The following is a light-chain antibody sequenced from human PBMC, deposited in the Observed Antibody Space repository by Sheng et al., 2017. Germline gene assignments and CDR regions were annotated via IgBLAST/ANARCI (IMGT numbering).Light chain of an antibody. Sequence: EIVLTQSPGILSLSPGERATLSCRASQSVDSSYFTWYQQSPGQAPRLLIYGASSRATGIPDRFNGSGSGTDFTLTISKLEPQDFGVYYCQQYGSFPITFGQGTRLDIK. CDR2: GAS. V-gene: IGKV3-20*01. CDR1: QSVDSSY. J-gene: IGKJ5*01. CDR3: QQYGSFPIT.